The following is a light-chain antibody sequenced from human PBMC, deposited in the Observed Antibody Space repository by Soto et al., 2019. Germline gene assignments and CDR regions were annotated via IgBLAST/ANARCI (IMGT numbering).Light chain of an antibody. CDR2: EGS. J-gene: IGLJ1*01. Sequence: QSALTQPASVSGSPGQSITISCTGTSSDVGSYNLVSWYQQHPGKAPKLMIYEGSKRPSGISNRFSGSKSGNTASLTISGLQAEREAEYYCCSYADSSRIYVFGSGTKVTVL. V-gene: IGLV2-23*01. CDR3: CSYADSSRIYV. CDR1: SSDVGSYNL.